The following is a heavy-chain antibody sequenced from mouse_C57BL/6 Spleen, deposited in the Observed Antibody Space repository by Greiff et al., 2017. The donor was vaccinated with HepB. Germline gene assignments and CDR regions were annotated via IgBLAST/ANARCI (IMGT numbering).Heavy chain of an antibody. J-gene: IGHJ3*01. V-gene: IGHV5-4*03. CDR2: ISDGGSYT. CDR3: ARGGFAY. CDR1: GFTFSSYA. Sequence: EVKLVESGGGLVKPGGSLKLSCAASGFTFSSYAMSWVRQTPEKRLEWVATISDGGSYTYYPDNVKGRFTISRDNAKNNLYLQMSHRKSEDTAMYYCARGGFAYWGQGTLVTVSA.